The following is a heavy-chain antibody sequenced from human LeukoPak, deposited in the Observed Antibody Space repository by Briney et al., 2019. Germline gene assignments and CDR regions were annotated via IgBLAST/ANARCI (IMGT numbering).Heavy chain of an antibody. Sequence: NSGGSLRLSCEASGFTFSSYTIHWVRQTAGKGLEWVSSISSSSSYTYYSDSVKGRFTISRDNAKNSLYLQMNSLRAEDTAVYYCARFSLASKVFNSWGQGTLVIVSS. V-gene: IGHV3-21*01. CDR3: ARFSLASKVFNS. J-gene: IGHJ4*02. CDR2: ISSSSSYT. CDR1: GFTFSSYT. D-gene: IGHD3-16*02.